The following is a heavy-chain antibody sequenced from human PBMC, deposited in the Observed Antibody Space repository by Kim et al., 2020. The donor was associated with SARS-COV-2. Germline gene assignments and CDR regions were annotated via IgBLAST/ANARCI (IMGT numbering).Heavy chain of an antibody. D-gene: IGHD3-10*01. Sequence: ASVKVSCKASGYTFDTFSLYWLRQAPGQRFEWMGWINGGNGNTRYSQNFQGRVTFTRDTSATTAYMELTSLTFKDTAVYYCAREGSGSYNWLDPWGQGTLVTVSP. J-gene: IGHJ5*02. CDR2: INGGNGNT. CDR3: AREGSGSYNWLDP. V-gene: IGHV1-3*01. CDR1: GYTFDTFS.